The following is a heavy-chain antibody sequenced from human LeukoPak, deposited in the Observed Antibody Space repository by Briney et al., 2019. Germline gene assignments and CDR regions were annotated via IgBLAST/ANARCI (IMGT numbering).Heavy chain of an antibody. CDR2: INHSGST. Sequence: SETLSLTCTVPGASFSGYYWSWIRQPPGKGLEWIGEINHSGSTNYNPSLKSRVTISVDTSKNQFSLKLSSVTAADTAVYYCARGEASFGVVIMPFDYWGQGTLVTVSS. CDR1: GASFSGYY. V-gene: IGHV4-34*01. J-gene: IGHJ4*02. CDR3: ARGEASFGVVIMPFDY. D-gene: IGHD3-3*01.